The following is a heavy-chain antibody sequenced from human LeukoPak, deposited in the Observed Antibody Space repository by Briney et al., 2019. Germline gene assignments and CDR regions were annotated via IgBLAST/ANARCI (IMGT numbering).Heavy chain of an antibody. V-gene: IGHV3-23*01. J-gene: IGHJ4*02. CDR1: GFTFSSYA. D-gene: IGHD1-26*01. CDR2: ISGSGGST. Sequence: PGGSLRLSCAVSGFTFSSYAMTWVRQAPGKGLEWVSGISGSGGSTYYADSVKGRFTISRDNSKNTLYLQMNSLRAEDTAVYYCAKDASGSNVYYFDYWGQGTLVTVSS. CDR3: AKDASGSNVYYFDY.